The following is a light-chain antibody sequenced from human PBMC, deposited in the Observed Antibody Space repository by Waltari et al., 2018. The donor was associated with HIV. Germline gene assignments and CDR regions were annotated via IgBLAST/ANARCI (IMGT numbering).Light chain of an antibody. V-gene: IGKV1-NL1*01. CDR3: RQYYDSLMYT. CDR1: HGIRDS. CDR2: GAS. J-gene: IGKJ2*01. Sequence: DIQMTQSPSSLSASVGDRVTITCRASHGIRDSLAWYQQKPGKAPKLLLYGASRLQTGVPSRFSGSGSGTDFALTISRLQPEDFATYYCRQYYDSLMYTFGQGTKLEIK.